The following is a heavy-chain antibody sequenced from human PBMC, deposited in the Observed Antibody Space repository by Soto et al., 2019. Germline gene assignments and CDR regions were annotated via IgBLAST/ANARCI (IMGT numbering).Heavy chain of an antibody. V-gene: IGHV3-74*01. Sequence: EVQLVESGGGLVQPGGSLRLSCAASGFTFSSYWMHWVRQAPGKGLVWVSRINSDGSSTTYADSVKGRFTISRDNAKNTMYLQMNSLSAEDTAVYYCVRVPTGGYAFSLDDYWGQGTLVTVSS. CDR2: INSDGSST. J-gene: IGHJ4*02. CDR1: GFTFSSYW. D-gene: IGHD5-12*01. CDR3: VRVPTGGYAFSLDDY.